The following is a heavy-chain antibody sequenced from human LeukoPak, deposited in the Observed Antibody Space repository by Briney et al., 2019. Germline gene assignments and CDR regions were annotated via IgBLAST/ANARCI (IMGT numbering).Heavy chain of an antibody. CDR1: GGSFSGYY. CDR2: INHSGST. Sequence: PSETLSLTCAVYGGSFSGYYWSWIRQPPGKGLEWIGEINHSGSTNYNPSLKSRVTISVDTSKNQFSLKLSSVTAADTAVYYCARGYYQDDYWGQGTLVTVSS. CDR3: ARGYYQDDY. D-gene: IGHD3-22*01. V-gene: IGHV4-34*09. J-gene: IGHJ4*02.